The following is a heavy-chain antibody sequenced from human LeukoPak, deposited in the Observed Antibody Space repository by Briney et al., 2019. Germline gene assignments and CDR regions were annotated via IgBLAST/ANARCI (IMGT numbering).Heavy chain of an antibody. J-gene: IGHJ4*02. Sequence: SQTLSLTCAISGDSVSSNRPAWNWIRQSPSRGLEWLGRTYYRSKWYNNYAVSVKSRITINPDTSKNQFSLQLNSVTPEDTAVYFCARDQTGDLQFDYWGQGTLVTVSS. CDR3: ARDQTGDLQFDY. D-gene: IGHD3-16*01. CDR1: GDSVSSNRPA. V-gene: IGHV6-1*01. CDR2: TYYRSKWYN.